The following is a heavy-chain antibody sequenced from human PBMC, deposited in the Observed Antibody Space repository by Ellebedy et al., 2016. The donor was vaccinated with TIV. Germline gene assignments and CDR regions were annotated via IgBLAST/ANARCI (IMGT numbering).Heavy chain of an antibody. J-gene: IGHJ4*02. CDR1: GFTFSSYT. CDR3: AREDSESFDY. CDR2: ITSNNNFI. D-gene: IGHD2-15*01. Sequence: GGSLRLXCAASGFTFSSYTMNWVRQAPGKGLEWVSSITSNNNFIFYGDSVRGRFTVSRDNAKNSLYLQVNSLTAEDTAVYYCAREDSESFDYWGQGTLVTVSS. V-gene: IGHV3-21*01.